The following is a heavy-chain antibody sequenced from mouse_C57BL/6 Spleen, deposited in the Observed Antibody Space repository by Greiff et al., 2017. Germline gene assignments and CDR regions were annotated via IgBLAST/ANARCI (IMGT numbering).Heavy chain of an antibody. CDR3: ESGGLRRPYFDY. CDR2: IYPGDGDT. V-gene: IGHV1-80*01. Sequence: QVQLKQSGAELVKPGASVKISCKASGYAFSSYWMNWVKQRPGKGLEWIGQIYPGDGDTNYNGKFKGKATLTADKSSSPAYMQLSSLPSEDSAIYFCESGGLRRPYFDYWGKGTTLTVSS. CDR1: GYAFSSYW. D-gene: IGHD2-2*01. J-gene: IGHJ2*01.